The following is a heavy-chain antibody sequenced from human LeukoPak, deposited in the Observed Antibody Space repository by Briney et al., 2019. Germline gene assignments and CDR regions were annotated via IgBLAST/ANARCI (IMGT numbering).Heavy chain of an antibody. J-gene: IGHJ6*02. V-gene: IGHV1-2*02. CDR3: ARDIVVVAAGVYGMDV. CDR1: GYTFTGYY. Sequence: ASVKVSCEASGYTFTGYYMHWVRQAPGQGPEWMGWIKVNSGATNYAQKFQGRVTMTRDTSITTVYMELSSLRSDDTAVYYCARDIVVVAAGVYGMDVWGQGTTITVSS. D-gene: IGHD2-15*01. CDR2: IKVNSGAT.